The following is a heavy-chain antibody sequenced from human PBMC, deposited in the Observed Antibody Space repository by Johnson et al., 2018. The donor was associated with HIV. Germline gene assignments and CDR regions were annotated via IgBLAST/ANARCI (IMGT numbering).Heavy chain of an antibody. Sequence: VQLVESGGGVVQPGRSLRLSCAASGFTVSSNYMSWVRQAPGKGLEWVSVIYSGGVPYYADSVKGRFTISRDNSKNILYLQMNSLRAEDTAVYYCTTDQQLAPTRYNDACGIWGQGTMVTVSS. CDR1: GFTVSSNY. J-gene: IGHJ3*02. V-gene: IGHV3-53*01. D-gene: IGHD6-13*01. CDR2: IYSGGVP. CDR3: TTDQQLAPTRYNDACGI.